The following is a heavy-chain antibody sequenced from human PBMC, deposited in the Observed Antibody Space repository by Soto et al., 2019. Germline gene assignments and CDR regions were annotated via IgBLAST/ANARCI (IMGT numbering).Heavy chain of an antibody. CDR2: ISYDGSNK. V-gene: IGHV3-30-3*01. CDR1: GFTFSSYA. J-gene: IGHJ4*02. D-gene: IGHD6-19*01. CDR3: ARDRRIAVAGPLDY. Sequence: GGSLRLSCAASGFTFSSYAMHWVRQAPGKGLEWVAVISYDGSNKYYADSVKGRFTISRDNSKNTLYLQMNSLRAEDTAVYYCARDRRIAVAGPLDYWGQGTLVTVSS.